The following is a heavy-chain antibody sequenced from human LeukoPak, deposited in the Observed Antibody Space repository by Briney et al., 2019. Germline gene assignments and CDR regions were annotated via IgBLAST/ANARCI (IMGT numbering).Heavy chain of an antibody. CDR2: TNGDGSFE. V-gene: IGHV3-74*03. CDR3: VRGLIGQYVTDY. D-gene: IGHD3-10*02. CDR1: GFPFGSYW. J-gene: IGHJ4*02. Sequence: GGSLRLSCAATGFPFGSYWMHWIRQAPGKGLMWVSHTNGDGSFEAYADSVKGRFTISRDNAKNTLYLQMNSLRAEDTAVYSCVRGLIGQYVTDYWGQGTPVTVPS.